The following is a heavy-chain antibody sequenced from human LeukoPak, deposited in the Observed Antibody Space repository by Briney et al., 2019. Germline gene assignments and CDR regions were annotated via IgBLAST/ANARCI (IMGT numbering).Heavy chain of an antibody. V-gene: IGHV4-59*08. Sequence: SETLSLTCTVSGGSISSYYWSWIRQPPGKGLEWIGYIYYSGSTNYNPSLRSRVTISVDTSKNQFSLKLSSVTAADTAVYYCAKLQGGPVTSYHFDYWGQGALVTVSS. D-gene: IGHD3-16*02. CDR2: IYYSGST. J-gene: IGHJ4*02. CDR3: AKLQGGPVTSYHFDY. CDR1: GGSISSYY.